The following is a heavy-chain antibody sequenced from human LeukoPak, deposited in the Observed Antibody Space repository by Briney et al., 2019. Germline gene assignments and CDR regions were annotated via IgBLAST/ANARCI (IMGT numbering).Heavy chain of an antibody. Sequence: KSGPALFNPTPPLTLTFTFSGFSLSTRGMCVTWIRQPPGKALECLTQTDWDDDKYYTTSLKTRLTISKYTSKNQVVLTMTNMDPVDTATYYCARMSPRVIDFWGEGTLVTVSS. D-gene: IGHD5/OR15-5a*01. CDR1: GFSLSTRGMC. J-gene: IGHJ4*02. V-gene: IGHV2-70*01. CDR3: ARMSPRVIDF. CDR2: TDWDDDK.